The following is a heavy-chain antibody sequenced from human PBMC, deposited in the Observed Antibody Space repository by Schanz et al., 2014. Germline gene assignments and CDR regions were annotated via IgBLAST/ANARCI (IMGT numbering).Heavy chain of an antibody. Sequence: QVQLVQSGAEVKKPGASVKVSCKAPGYSFTSYYMHWVRQAPGQGLEWMGIINPSDGRTSHEQKCQGRVTMTRDKSTSKVYMDLSSLRSEDTAVYYCARVTQYQLVMGAFDIWGQGTMVTVSS. D-gene: IGHD2-2*01. J-gene: IGHJ3*02. CDR1: GYSFTSYY. V-gene: IGHV1-46*01. CDR3: ARVTQYQLVMGAFDI. CDR2: INPSDGRT.